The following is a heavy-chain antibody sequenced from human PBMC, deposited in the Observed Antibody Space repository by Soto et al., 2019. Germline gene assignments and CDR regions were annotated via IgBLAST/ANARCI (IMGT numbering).Heavy chain of an antibody. CDR1: GFTFSDSW. V-gene: IGHV3-7*04. CDR3: ARVNCVNSTSYTLYCGRDV. CDR2: MKHVGGET. D-gene: IGHD2-2*02. J-gene: IGHJ6*02. Sequence: WGSLRLSCAVSGFTFSDSWMTWCRQPPGGWREWVADMKHVGGETYYVNSVKGRFTISRDNAKASLSLKMNSMRVEQTAVYYCARVNCVNSTSYTLYCGRDVWGQGTPVTVSS.